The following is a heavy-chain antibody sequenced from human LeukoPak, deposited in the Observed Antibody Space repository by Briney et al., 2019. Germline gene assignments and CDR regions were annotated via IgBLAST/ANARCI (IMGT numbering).Heavy chain of an antibody. D-gene: IGHD6-13*01. J-gene: IGHJ3*02. CDR1: GGSISSGSYY. Sequence: SETLSLTCTVSGGSISSGSYYWRWIRQPAGTGLEWIGRIYTSGSTNYNPSLKSRVTISVDTSKNQFSLKLSSVTAADTAVYYCARVGGAAAFRAFDIWGQGTMVTVSS. CDR2: IYTSGST. CDR3: ARVGGAAAFRAFDI. V-gene: IGHV4-61*02.